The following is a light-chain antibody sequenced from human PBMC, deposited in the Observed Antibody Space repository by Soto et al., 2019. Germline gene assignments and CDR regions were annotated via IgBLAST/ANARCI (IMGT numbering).Light chain of an antibody. Sequence: DIQMTQSPSTLSASVGDRVTITCRASQSISNWLAWYQQKPGEAPNLLISRASDLQSGVPSRFSGSGSGTEFNLTISSLQPDYFATYYCQKYNTYYTFGQGTKLEI. V-gene: IGKV1-5*03. J-gene: IGKJ2*01. CDR1: QSISNW. CDR3: QKYNTYYT. CDR2: RAS.